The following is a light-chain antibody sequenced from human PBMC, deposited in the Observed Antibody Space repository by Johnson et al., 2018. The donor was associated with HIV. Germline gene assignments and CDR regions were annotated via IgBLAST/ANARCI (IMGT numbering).Light chain of an antibody. CDR3: GTWDSSLSAGI. J-gene: IGLJ1*01. CDR2: EDN. V-gene: IGLV1-51*02. Sequence: QSVLTQPPSMSAAPGQKVTISCSGSSSNIGKNYVSWYQHLPGTAPKLLIYEDNKRPSGLPDRFSGSKSATSATLGITGLQTGDEADYYCGTWDSSLSAGIFGTGTKVTVL. CDR1: SSNIGKNY.